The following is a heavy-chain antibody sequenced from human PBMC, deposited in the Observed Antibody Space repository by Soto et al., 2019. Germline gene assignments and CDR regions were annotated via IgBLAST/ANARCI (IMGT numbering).Heavy chain of an antibody. Sequence: QVQLQESAPGLVKPSETLSLTCTVSGGSISSYYWSWIRQPPGKGLEWIGYIYYSGSTNYNPALKTRVTISVDTSKNQFSLKLSSVTAADTAVYYCARQFGEVNAFDIWGQGTMVTVSS. CDR2: IYYSGST. V-gene: IGHV4-59*01. CDR3: ARQFGEVNAFDI. CDR1: GGSISSYY. D-gene: IGHD3-10*01. J-gene: IGHJ3*02.